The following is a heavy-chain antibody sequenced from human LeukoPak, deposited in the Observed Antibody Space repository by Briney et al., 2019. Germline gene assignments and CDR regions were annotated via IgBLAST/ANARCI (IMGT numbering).Heavy chain of an antibody. V-gene: IGHV1-3*01. J-gene: IGHJ6*02. CDR1: GYTFSIYA. CDR2: INAGNGDT. Sequence: ASVTVSCTWSGYTFSIYAMHWGRQAPAQRHEWMGWINAGNGDTKESQKFQGRVTISRDTSATTAYMELSRMRSEDTAVYYSARGTGCTGGSCSYYGMDVWGQATTVTVSS. D-gene: IGHD2-15*01. CDR3: ARGTGCTGGSCSYYGMDV.